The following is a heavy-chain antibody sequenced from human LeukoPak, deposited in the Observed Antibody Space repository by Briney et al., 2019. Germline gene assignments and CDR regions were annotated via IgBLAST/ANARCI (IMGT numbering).Heavy chain of an antibody. J-gene: IGHJ4*02. CDR1: GYTFTSYD. Sequence: GASVKVSCKASGYTFTSYDINWVRQATGQGLEWMGWMNPNSGNTGYAQKFQGRVTMTRNTSISTAYTELSSLRSEDTAVYYCARGRGSSWDYGDPHWGQGTLVTVSS. V-gene: IGHV1-8*01. CDR2: MNPNSGNT. CDR3: ARGRGSSWDYGDPH. D-gene: IGHD4-17*01.